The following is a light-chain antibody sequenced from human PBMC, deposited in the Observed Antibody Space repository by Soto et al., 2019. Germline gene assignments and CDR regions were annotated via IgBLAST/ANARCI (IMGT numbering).Light chain of an antibody. Sequence: MTLTRSALSAATKDRITIXFMASQDIRDALAWFQQKPGKAPRLLIYATSSLQRGVPSRFSGRGSGTHFTLVCGSLLPDDFVSYYWLQDYHYPLIFGGGTQVDIK. CDR3: LQDYHYPLI. V-gene: IGKV1-6*01. CDR1: QDIRDA. CDR2: ATS. J-gene: IGKJ4*01.